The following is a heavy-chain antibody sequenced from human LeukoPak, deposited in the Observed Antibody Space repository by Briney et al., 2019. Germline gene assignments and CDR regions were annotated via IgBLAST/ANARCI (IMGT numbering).Heavy chain of an antibody. CDR3: ARDDYGDYGLHY. Sequence: PGGSLRLSCAASGFTFSSYAMSWVRQAPGKGLEWVANIKQDGSEKYYVDSVKGRFTISRDNAKNSLYLQMNSLRAEDTAVYYCARDDYGDYGLHYWGQGTLVTVSS. CDR2: IKQDGSEK. CDR1: GFTFSSYA. J-gene: IGHJ4*02. V-gene: IGHV3-7*01. D-gene: IGHD4-17*01.